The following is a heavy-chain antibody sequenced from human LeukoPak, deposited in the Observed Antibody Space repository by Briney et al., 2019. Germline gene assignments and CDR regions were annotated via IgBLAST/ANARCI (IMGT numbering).Heavy chain of an antibody. V-gene: IGHV3-43*01. Sequence: GESMTLSCAASGFTFDDYTMHWVRQAPGKGLEWVSLISWDGGSTYYADSVKGRFTISRDNSKNSLYLQMNSLRTEDTALYHCAKGKDSYSSTGYGMNVCGQGTTVTVSS. CDR3: AKGKDSYSSTGYGMNV. J-gene: IGHJ6*02. CDR1: GFTFDDYT. D-gene: IGHD6-13*01. CDR2: ISWDGGST.